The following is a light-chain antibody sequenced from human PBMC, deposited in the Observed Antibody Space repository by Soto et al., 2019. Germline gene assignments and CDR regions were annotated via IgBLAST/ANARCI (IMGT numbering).Light chain of an antibody. Sequence: EIVLTQSPGTLSLSPGEIATLSCMASQSVSSSYLAWYQQKPGQAPRLLIYGASSRATGIPDRFSGSGSGTDFTLTISRLEPEDFAVYYCQQYGSSFTFGQGTRLEI. V-gene: IGKV3-20*01. CDR2: GAS. J-gene: IGKJ5*01. CDR3: QQYGSSFT. CDR1: QSVSSSY.